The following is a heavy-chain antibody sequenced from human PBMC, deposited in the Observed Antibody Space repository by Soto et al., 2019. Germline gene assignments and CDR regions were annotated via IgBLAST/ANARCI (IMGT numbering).Heavy chain of an antibody. D-gene: IGHD4-17*01. V-gene: IGHV4-30-2*03. CDR1: SGGLC. CDR3: ARHGPTTVTTMDY. J-gene: IGHJ4*02. Sequence: SGGLCGRRIMKNPGKGLEWIGNIYYSGNTYYNPSLKSRVTISVDTSKNQFSLKLSSVTAADTAVYYCARHGPTTVTTMDYWGQGTLVTVSS. CDR2: IYYSGNT.